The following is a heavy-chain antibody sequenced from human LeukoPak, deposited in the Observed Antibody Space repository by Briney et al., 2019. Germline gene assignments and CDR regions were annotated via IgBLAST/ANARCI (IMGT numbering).Heavy chain of an antibody. CDR2: ISSSSSYI. D-gene: IGHD5-18*01. J-gene: IGHJ4*02. CDR3: ARDGGPLKPAMVGPYYFDY. V-gene: IGHV3-21*01. CDR1: GFTFSSYS. Sequence: GGSLRLSCAAFGFTFSSYSMNWVRQAPGKGLEWVSSISSSSSYIYYADSVKGRFTISRDNAKNSLYLQMNSLRAEDTAVYYCARDGGPLKPAMVGPYYFDYWGQGTLVTVSS.